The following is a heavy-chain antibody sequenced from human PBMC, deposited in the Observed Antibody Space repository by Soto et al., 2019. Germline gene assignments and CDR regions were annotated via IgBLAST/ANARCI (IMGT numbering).Heavy chain of an antibody. CDR3: ARDRLRYSSSWYVSRWTYYFDY. CDR2: IIPIFGTA. Sequence: SVKVSCKASGGTFSSYAISRVRQAPGQGLEWMGGIIPIFGTANYAQKFQGRVTITADESTSTAYMELSSLRSEDTAVYYCARDRLRYSSSWYVSRWTYYFDYWGQGTLVTVSS. CDR1: GGTFSSYA. D-gene: IGHD6-13*01. V-gene: IGHV1-69*13. J-gene: IGHJ4*02.